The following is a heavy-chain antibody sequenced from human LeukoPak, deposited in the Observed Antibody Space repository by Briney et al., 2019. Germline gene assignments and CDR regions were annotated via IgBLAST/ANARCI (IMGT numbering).Heavy chain of an antibody. CDR1: GGSFSGYY. D-gene: IGHD3-3*01. CDR2: INHSGST. V-gene: IGHV4-34*01. CDR3: ASRKGYDFWSGYYLHGMDV. Sequence: SETLSLTCAVYGGSFSGYYWSWIRQPPGKGLEWIGEINHSGSTNYNPSLKSRVTISVDTSKNQFSLKLSSVTAADTAVYYCASRKGYDFWSGYYLHGMDVWGQGTTVTASS. J-gene: IGHJ6*02.